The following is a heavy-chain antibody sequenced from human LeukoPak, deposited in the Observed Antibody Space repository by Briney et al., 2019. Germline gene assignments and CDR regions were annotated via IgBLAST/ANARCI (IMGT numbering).Heavy chain of an antibody. Sequence: GGSLRLSCVASGFTFSDYTMNWVRQAPGKGLEWVSSISRSSTYISYADSVKGRFTISRDNAKNSLYLQMNSLRAEDTAVYYCARDMVGATGPVDYWGQGTLVTVSS. CDR2: ISRSSTYI. CDR1: GFTFSDYT. D-gene: IGHD1-26*01. J-gene: IGHJ4*02. CDR3: ARDMVGATGPVDY. V-gene: IGHV3-21*01.